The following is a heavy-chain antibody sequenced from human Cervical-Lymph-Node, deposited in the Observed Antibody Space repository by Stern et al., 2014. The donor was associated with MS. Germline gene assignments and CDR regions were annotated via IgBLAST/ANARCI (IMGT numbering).Heavy chain of an antibody. Sequence: VQLVQSGGGLIQPGGSLRLSCAAPGFTVSNNYMSWVRQAPGKGLEWVSLIYTGDSTYYAGSVKGRFPISRDSSKNKLFLQMNSLRAEDTAVYYCARAIFGVNTAAMAPDAFDTWGQGTMVTVSS. V-gene: IGHV3-53*01. J-gene: IGHJ3*02. CDR2: IYTGDST. D-gene: IGHD3-3*01. CDR3: ARAIFGVNTAAMAPDAFDT. CDR1: GFTVSNNY.